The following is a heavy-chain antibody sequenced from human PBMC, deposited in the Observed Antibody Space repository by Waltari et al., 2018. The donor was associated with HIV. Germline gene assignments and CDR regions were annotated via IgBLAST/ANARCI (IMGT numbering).Heavy chain of an antibody. CDR2: ITPILKHT. J-gene: IGHJ4*02. CDR1: GDTLRTYT. CDR3: ARNSDYAPAY. V-gene: IGHV1-69*01. Sequence: QVQLVQSGAEVKKPGSSVKVSCRDSGDTLRTYTISWVRQASGQGLEWRRGITPILKHTKYARKFQRRVTLTADESTRTTNIELDSLGTDNTAVYYCARNSDYAPAYWGQGTLVTVSS. D-gene: IGHD4-4*01.